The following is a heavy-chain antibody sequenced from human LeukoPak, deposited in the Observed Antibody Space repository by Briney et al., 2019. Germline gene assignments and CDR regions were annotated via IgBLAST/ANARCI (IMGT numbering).Heavy chain of an antibody. D-gene: IGHD3-10*01. Sequence: PGGSLRLSCAASGFTLSSFGMSWVRQAPGKGLEWVSLISDSGDNTYYADSVKGRFTISRDNSKNTLYLQMNSLRAEDTAVYYCAKLGNFASGSYSDWGQGTLVTVSS. CDR1: GFTLSSFG. CDR3: AKLGNFASGSYSD. CDR2: ISDSGDNT. J-gene: IGHJ4*02. V-gene: IGHV3-23*01.